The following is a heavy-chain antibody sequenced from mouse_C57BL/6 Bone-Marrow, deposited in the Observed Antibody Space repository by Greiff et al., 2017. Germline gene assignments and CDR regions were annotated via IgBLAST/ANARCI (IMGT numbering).Heavy chain of an antibody. CDR1: GYTFTSYG. CDR3: ARGITPVVHYARDY. J-gene: IGHJ4*01. D-gene: IGHD1-1*01. Sequence: VHLVESGAELARPGASVKLSCKASGYTFTSYGISWVKQRTGQGLEWIGEIYPRSGNTYYNEKFKGKATLTADKSSSTAYMELRSLTSEDSAVYFCARGITPVVHYARDYWGQGTSATVSS. V-gene: IGHV1-81*01. CDR2: IYPRSGNT.